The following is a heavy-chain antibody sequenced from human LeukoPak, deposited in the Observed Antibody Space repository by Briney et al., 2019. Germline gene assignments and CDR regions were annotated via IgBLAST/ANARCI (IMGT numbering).Heavy chain of an antibody. V-gene: IGHV3-30*03. Sequence: PGGSLRLSCAASGFTFSSYGMHWVRQAPGKGLEWVAVISYDGSNKYYADSVKGRFTISRDNSKNTLYLQMNSLRAEDTAVYYCATERRATVVTPIFDYWGQGTLVTVSS. CDR2: ISYDGSNK. D-gene: IGHD4-23*01. J-gene: IGHJ4*02. CDR1: GFTFSSYG. CDR3: ATERRATVVTPIFDY.